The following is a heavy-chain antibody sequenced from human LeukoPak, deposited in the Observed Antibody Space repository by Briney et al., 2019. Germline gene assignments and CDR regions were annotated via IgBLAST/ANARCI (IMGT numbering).Heavy chain of an antibody. CDR3: ASNGAARPFDY. Sequence: SETLSLTCTVSGGSISSGSYYWSWIRQPAGKGLEWIGRIYTSGSTNYNPSLKSRVTISVDTSKNQFSLKLSSVTAADTVVYYCASNGAARPFDYWGQGTLVTVSS. V-gene: IGHV4-61*02. CDR2: IYTSGST. CDR1: GGSISSGSYY. J-gene: IGHJ4*02. D-gene: IGHD6-6*01.